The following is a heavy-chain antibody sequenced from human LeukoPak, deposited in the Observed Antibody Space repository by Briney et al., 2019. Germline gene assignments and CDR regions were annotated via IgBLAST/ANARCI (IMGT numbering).Heavy chain of an antibody. Sequence: SETLSLTCAVYGGSFSGYYWSWIRQPPGKGLEWIGEISHSGSTNYNPSLKSRVTISADTSKNQFSLKLSSVTAADTAVYYCARVLGYCSGGSCYLRGYYYYGMDVRGQGTTVTVSS. V-gene: IGHV4-34*01. CDR3: ARVLGYCSGGSCYLRGYYYYGMDV. J-gene: IGHJ6*02. CDR2: ISHSGST. CDR1: GGSFSGYY. D-gene: IGHD2-15*01.